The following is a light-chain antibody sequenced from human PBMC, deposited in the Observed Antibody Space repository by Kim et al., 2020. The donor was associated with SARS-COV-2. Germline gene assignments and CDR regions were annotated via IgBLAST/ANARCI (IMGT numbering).Light chain of an antibody. V-gene: IGLV3-19*01. Sequence: ALGQTVRITGQGDSLRSYYASWYQQKPGQAPVLVIYGKNNRPSGIPDRFSGSSSGNTASLTITGAQAEDEADYSCNSRDSSGNHLVFGGGTQLTVL. CDR1: SLRSYY. CDR2: GKN. J-gene: IGLJ2*01. CDR3: NSRDSSGNHLV.